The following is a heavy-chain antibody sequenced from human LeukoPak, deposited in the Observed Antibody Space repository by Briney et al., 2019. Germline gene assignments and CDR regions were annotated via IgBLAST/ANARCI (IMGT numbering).Heavy chain of an antibody. CDR2: ISANSGNT. Sequence: ASVKVSCKSSGYSFRRNGISWVRQAPGQGLEWMAWISANSGNTNYAQNFQDRVTLTTDTSTSTAYMELRSLRSDDTAVYYCARDVNYAFDYWGRGTLVTVSS. CDR1: GYSFRRNG. V-gene: IGHV1-18*01. D-gene: IGHD3-16*01. J-gene: IGHJ4*02. CDR3: ARDVNYAFDY.